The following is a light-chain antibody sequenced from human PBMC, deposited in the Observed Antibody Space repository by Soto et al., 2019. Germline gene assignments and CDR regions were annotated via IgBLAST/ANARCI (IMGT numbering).Light chain of an antibody. CDR3: CSYAGSSTYV. CDR1: SSDVGSYNL. V-gene: IGLV2-23*01. J-gene: IGLJ1*01. CDR2: EGS. Sequence: QSALTQPASVSGSPGQSITISCTGTSSDVGSYNLVSWYQQHPGKAPKLMIYEGSKRPSGVSNRFSGSKSGNTASLTISGXXXXXXXXXXCCSYAGSSTYVFGTGTK.